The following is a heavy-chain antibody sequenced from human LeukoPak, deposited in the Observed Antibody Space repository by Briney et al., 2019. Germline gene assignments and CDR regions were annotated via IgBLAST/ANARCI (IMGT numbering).Heavy chain of an antibody. V-gene: IGHV4-30-4*01. CDR2: IYYSGST. Sequence: SETLSLTCTVSGGSISSGDYYWSWIRQPPGKGLEWIGCIYYSGSTYYNPSLKCRVTISVDTSKNQFSLKLSSVTAADTAVYYCARGDSGEDAFDIWGQGTMVTVSS. CDR1: GGSISSGDYY. J-gene: IGHJ3*02. D-gene: IGHD2-15*01. CDR3: ARGDSGEDAFDI.